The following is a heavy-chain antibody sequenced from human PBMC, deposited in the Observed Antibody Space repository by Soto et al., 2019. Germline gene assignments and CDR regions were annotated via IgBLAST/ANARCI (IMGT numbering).Heavy chain of an antibody. Sequence: EVQLLESGGGLVQPGGSLRLSCAASGITFSSYGMSWVRQAPGKGLEWVSAITGTDGTTYYADSVKGRFTISRDNSKNTLYLLMNSLRAEDTAVYYCAKGSAVGCYSPLYPWGQGTVVTVSS. J-gene: IGHJ5*02. D-gene: IGHD2-15*01. V-gene: IGHV3-23*01. CDR1: GITFSSYG. CDR2: ITGTDGTT. CDR3: AKGSAVGCYSPLYP.